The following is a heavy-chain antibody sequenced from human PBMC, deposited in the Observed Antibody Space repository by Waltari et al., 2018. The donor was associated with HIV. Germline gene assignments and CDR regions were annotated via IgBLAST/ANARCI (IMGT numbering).Heavy chain of an antibody. CDR3: ARAPPTVTTLFDY. D-gene: IGHD4-17*01. CDR1: GFTFSRYW. J-gene: IGHJ4*02. V-gene: IGHV3-7*04. CDR2: IKQDGSER. Sequence: EVHLVESGGGLVQPGGSLSLSCAASGFTFSRYWMTWVRPAPGKGLEWVANIKQDGSERYYVDSVKGRFTISRDNAKNSLYLQMNSLRAEDTAVYYCARAPPTVTTLFDYWGQGTLVTVSS.